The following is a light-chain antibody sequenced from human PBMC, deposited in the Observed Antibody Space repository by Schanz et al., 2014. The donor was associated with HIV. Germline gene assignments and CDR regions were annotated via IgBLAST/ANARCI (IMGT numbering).Light chain of an antibody. CDR3: QQYNNWPRT. CDR1: QSLSSSY. J-gene: IGKJ1*01. Sequence: EIVLTQSPGSLSLSPGGRATLSCAASQSLSSSYLAWYQQKRDQPPRLVIYATSSRAAGIPDRFSGTGSGTDFTLTISRLEPEDFAVYYCQQYNNWPRTFGQGTKVEIK. CDR2: ATS. V-gene: IGKV3-20*01.